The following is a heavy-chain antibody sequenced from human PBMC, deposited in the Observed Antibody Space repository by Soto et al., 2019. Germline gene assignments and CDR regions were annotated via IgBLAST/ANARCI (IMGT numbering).Heavy chain of an antibody. Sequence: GGSLRLSCAASGFTFSSYAMSWVRQAPGKGLEWVSSISGSDSGTYSADSVRGRFTISRDNSKNTLYLQMKSLTAEDTAAYYCAKSLSVTTTWFDAWGQGGLVTVSS. D-gene: IGHD4-17*01. J-gene: IGHJ5*02. CDR3: AKSLSVTTTWFDA. CDR2: ISGSDSGT. V-gene: IGHV3-23*01. CDR1: GFTFSSYA.